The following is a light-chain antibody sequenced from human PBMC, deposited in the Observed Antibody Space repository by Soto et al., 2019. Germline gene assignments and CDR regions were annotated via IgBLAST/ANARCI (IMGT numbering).Light chain of an antibody. V-gene: IGKV1-39*01. CDR1: QSITAY. CDR3: QQSYTTPRT. CDR2: SAS. J-gene: IGKJ5*01. Sequence: DIQMTQSPSSLSASVGDRVTITCRASQSITAYLNWYQQKPGQAPKLLIYSASGLQYGVPSRFSGSGSGTDFALTISSLQPEDFATYYCQQSYTTPRTFGQGTRLEIK.